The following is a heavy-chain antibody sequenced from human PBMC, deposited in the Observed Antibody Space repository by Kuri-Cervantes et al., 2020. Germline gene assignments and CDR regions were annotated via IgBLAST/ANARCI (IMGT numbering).Heavy chain of an antibody. Sequence: LSLTCAASGFIFSSYAMHWVRQAPGKGLEWVAVISYDGSNRYYADSVKGRFTISRDNSKNTLYLQMNSLRAEDTAVYYCARGDEVTSKDYGGNLDHWGQGTLVTVSS. CDR2: ISYDGSNR. J-gene: IGHJ4*02. CDR3: ARGDEVTSKDYGGNLDH. D-gene: IGHD4-23*01. V-gene: IGHV3-30-3*01. CDR1: GFIFSSYA.